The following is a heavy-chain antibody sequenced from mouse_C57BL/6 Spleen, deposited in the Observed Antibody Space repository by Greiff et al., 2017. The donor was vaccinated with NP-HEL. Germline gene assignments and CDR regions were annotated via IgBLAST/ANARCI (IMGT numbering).Heavy chain of an antibody. Sequence: QVQLKESGPELVKPGASVKISCKASGYAFSSSWMNWVKQRPGKGLEWIGRIYPGDGDTNYNGKFKGKATLTADKSSSTAYMQLSSLTSEDSAVYFCARDDGYYPYYFDDWGQGTTLTVSS. CDR1: GYAFSSSW. CDR3: ARDDGYYPYYFDD. CDR2: IYPGDGDT. D-gene: IGHD2-3*01. J-gene: IGHJ2*01. V-gene: IGHV1-82*01.